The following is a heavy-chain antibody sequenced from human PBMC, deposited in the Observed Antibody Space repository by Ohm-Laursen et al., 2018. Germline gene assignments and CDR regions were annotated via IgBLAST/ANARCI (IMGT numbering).Heavy chain of an antibody. CDR3: VTFGINWALSY. CDR2: INSDGSYT. D-gene: IGHD1-1*01. V-gene: IGHV3-74*03. CDR1: GFTFSNYW. Sequence: SLRLSCAASGFTFSNYWMSWVRQTPGKGLVWVARINSDGSYTTNADSVRGRFTTSRDNAKNTLFLQMNSLRTEDTAVYYCVTFGINWALSYWGQGILVTVSS. J-gene: IGHJ4*02.